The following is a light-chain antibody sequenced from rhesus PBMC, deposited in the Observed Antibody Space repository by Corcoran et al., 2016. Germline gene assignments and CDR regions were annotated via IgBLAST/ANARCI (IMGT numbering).Light chain of an antibody. CDR3: LQGYSTPFT. CDR1: QGISDY. J-gene: IGKJ3*01. V-gene: IGKV1-36*02. Sequence: DIQMTQSPSSLSASVGDRVTITCRASQGISDYLSWYQQKPGKAPKRLIYAASSLESGVPSRFSGSGLGTELTLTISSLQPEDFAAYYCLQGYSTPFTFGPGTKLDIK. CDR2: AAS.